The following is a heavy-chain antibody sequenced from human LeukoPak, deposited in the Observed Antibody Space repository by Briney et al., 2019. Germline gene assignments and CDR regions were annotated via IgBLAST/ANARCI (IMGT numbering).Heavy chain of an antibody. CDR1: GFTFSSYG. CDR2: ISGSGGST. J-gene: IGHJ6*03. Sequence: GGSLRLSCAASGFTFSSYGMSWVRQAPGKGLEWVSAISGSGGSTYYADSVKGRFTISRDNAKNSLYLQMNSLRAEDTAVYYCARVVSVAWSERRPGYYYMDVWGKGTTVTVSS. V-gene: IGHV3-23*01. CDR3: ARVVSVAWSERRPGYYYMDV. D-gene: IGHD1-1*01.